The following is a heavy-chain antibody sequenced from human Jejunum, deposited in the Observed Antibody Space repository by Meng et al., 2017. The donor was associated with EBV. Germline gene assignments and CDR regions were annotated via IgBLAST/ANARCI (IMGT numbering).Heavy chain of an antibody. CDR3: ARDQNGSYFAY. V-gene: IGHV4-61*08. Sequence: QRQLQEPGPGLWKPSATLSLTCTGSGGSVSSGGTYWSWIRQPPGKGLEWIGYIYNSESTNYKSSLKSRVTISADTSKNQFSLRLSSVTAADTAVYYCARDQNGSYFAYWGQGTLVTVSS. CDR2: IYNSEST. CDR1: GGSVSSGGTY. J-gene: IGHJ4*02. D-gene: IGHD1-26*01.